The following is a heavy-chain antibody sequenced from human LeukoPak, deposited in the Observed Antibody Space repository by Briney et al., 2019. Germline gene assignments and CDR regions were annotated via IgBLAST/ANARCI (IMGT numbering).Heavy chain of an antibody. CDR2: INPSGGST. Sequence: GASVKVSCKAPGYTFTSYHMHWVRQAPGQGLEWMGIINPSGGSTTYAQKFQGRVTMTRDTSTSTVYIELSSLRSEDTAVYYCARGTWFGEFSYWGQGTLVTVSS. CDR3: ARGTWFGEFSY. J-gene: IGHJ4*02. D-gene: IGHD3-10*01. V-gene: IGHV1-46*01. CDR1: GYTFTSYH.